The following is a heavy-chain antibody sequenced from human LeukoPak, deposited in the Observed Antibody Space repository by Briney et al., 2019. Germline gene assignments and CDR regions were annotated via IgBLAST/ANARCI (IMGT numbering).Heavy chain of an antibody. CDR1: GGSFSGYY. CDR2: INHSGST. D-gene: IGHD4/OR15-4a*01. Sequence: NTSETLSLTCAVYGGSFSGYYWSWIRQPPGKGLEWIGEINHSGSTNYSPSLYSRVTISVDTSKNQFSLRLNSVSAADTAVYYCARMGAIAGASANPDYWGQGTLVTVSS. V-gene: IGHV4-34*01. CDR3: ARMGAIAGASANPDY. J-gene: IGHJ4*02.